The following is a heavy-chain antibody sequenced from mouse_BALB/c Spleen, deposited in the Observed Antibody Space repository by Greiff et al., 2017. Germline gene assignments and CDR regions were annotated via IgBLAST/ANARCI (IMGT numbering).Heavy chain of an antibody. J-gene: IGHJ3*01. CDR3: ATALGDWFDY. CDR1: GFTFSSYA. CDR2: ISSGGSYT. D-gene: IGHD3-3*01. Sequence: EVKVVESGGGLVKPGGSLKLSCAASGFTFSSYAMSWVRQTPEKRLEWVATISSGGSYTYYPDSVKGRFTISRDNAKNTLYLQMSSLRSEDTAMYYCATALGDWFDYWGQGTLVTVSA. V-gene: IGHV5-9-3*01.